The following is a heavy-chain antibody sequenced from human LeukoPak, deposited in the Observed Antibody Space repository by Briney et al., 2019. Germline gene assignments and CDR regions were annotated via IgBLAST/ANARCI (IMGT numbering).Heavy chain of an antibody. Sequence: WASVKVSCKTFGYTFTSYYVHWVRQAPGQGLEWLGIIDPSGGLTSYAQKFQGRVTITADKSTSTAYMELSSLRSEDTAVYYCASGRNLGTYAFDIWGQGTMVTVSS. CDR2: IDPSGGLT. J-gene: IGHJ3*02. CDR3: ASGRNLGTYAFDI. V-gene: IGHV1-46*01. CDR1: GYTFTSYY. D-gene: IGHD1-1*01.